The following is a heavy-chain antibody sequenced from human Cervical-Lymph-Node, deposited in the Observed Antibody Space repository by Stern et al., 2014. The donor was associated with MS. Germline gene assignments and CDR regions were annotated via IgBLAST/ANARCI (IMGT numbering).Heavy chain of an antibody. CDR2: VWNDGSKE. CDR1: GLTFSTSV. D-gene: IGHD2/OR15-2a*01. V-gene: IGHV3-33*01. CDR3: ATSTASDAFDI. Sequence: VHLVESGGGVVQPGRSLRLSCVASGLTFSTSVMHWVRPAPGKGLEWVAVVWNDGSKEHFTESVKGRFSTSRDTAKNTLHLQMSSLRAEDTAVYFCATSTASDAFDIWGQGTLVTVSS. J-gene: IGHJ3*02.